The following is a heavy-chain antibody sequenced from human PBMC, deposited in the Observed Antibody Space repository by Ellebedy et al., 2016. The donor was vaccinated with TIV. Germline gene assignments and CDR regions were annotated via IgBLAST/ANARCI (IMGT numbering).Heavy chain of an antibody. CDR1: GFTFRYYA. D-gene: IGHD2-8*02. CDR3: AKDLRGGVSRYFDS. Sequence: GESLKISCAASGFTFRYYAMSCVRQAPGKGLEWVSTISVSGDTTYYADSVKGRFTISRDDSQNTLFLQMNNLRTEDTDVYYCAKDLRGGVSRYFDSWGQGTLVTVSS. CDR2: ISVSGDTT. J-gene: IGHJ4*02. V-gene: IGHV3-23*01.